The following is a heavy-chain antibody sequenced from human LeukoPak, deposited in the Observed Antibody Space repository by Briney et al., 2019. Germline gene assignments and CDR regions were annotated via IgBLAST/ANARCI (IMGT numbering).Heavy chain of an antibody. CDR1: GYTFTGYY. V-gene: IGHV1-2*02. CDR3: AXXXXXXXXDSSGYIIY. Sequence: RASVKVSCKASGYTFTGYYTHWVRQAPGQGLEWMGWINPNSGGTNYAQKFQGRVTMTRDTSISTAYMELSRLRSDDTAVYYCAXXXXXXXXDSSGYIIYWGQGTLVTVSS. CDR2: INPNSGGT. J-gene: IGHJ4*02. D-gene: IGHD3-22*01.